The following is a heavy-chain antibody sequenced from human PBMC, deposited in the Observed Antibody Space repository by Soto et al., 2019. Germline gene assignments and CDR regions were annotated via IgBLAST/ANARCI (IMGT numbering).Heavy chain of an antibody. Sequence: GSLRLSCTTSGFTFGAYALSWFRQAPGKGLEWVDFSRSKGYGGTTEFAASVRGRFTISRDDSNSIAYLQMNSLKTEDTAVYYCTRGMYTAYETAPLFFDFWGQGTLVTVSS. V-gene: IGHV3-49*03. CDR2: SRSKGYGGTT. D-gene: IGHD5-12*01. CDR1: GFTFGAYA. CDR3: TRGMYTAYETAPLFFDF. J-gene: IGHJ4*02.